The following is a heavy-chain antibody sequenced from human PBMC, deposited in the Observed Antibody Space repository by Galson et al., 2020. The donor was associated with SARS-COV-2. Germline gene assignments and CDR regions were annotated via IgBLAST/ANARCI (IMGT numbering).Heavy chain of an antibody. CDR2: ICSSSCYI. CDR1: GFTFSSYR. V-gene: IGHV3-21*01. J-gene: IGHJ6*03. D-gene: IGHD6-6*01. CDR3: ARVRAARLVYYYYMDV. Sequence: NSGGSLRPSCAASGFTFSSYRMNRVRPAPGKGLGWVSSICSSSCYIYYADPVKGRFTISRDNAKNSLYLQMNSLRAEDTAVYYCARVRAARLVYYYYMDVGGKGATVTFSS.